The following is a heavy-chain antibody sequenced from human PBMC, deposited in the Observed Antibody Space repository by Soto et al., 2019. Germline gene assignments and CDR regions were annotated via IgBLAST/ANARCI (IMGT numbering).Heavy chain of an antibody. CDR1: GGSITSSSHF. D-gene: IGHD6-25*01. Sequence: LSLTFTASGGSITSSSHFWGWVRQPPGKGLEWIGTIYFTGNTYYTPSLKSRLTMSIDTSKNEFSLRLNSVTAADTAVYYCAGQTFTIAAASYGRSNWFDPWGLGTRFTVSS. CDR3: AGQTFTIAAASYGRSNWFDP. J-gene: IGHJ5*02. V-gene: IGHV4-39*01. CDR2: IYFTGNT.